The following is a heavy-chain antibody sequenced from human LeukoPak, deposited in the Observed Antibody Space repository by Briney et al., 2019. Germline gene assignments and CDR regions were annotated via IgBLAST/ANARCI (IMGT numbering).Heavy chain of an antibody. CDR2: MSWNSGSI. J-gene: IGHJ4*02. CDR3: AKSSRRGSSGYYYCFDY. D-gene: IGHD3-22*01. CDR1: RVTLDDYA. V-gene: IGHV3-9*01. Sequence: PGRSLRPSCAPSRVTLDDYAMDWGRHGPREGLEWVSGMSWNSGSIGYADSVKGRFTISRDNAKNSLYLQMNSLRAEDTALYYCAKSSRRGSSGYYYCFDYWGQGTLVTVSS.